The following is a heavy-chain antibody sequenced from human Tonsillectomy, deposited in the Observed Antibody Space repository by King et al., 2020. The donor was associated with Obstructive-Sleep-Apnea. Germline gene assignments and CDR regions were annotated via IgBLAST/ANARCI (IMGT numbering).Heavy chain of an antibody. CDR2: VFPRDPQA. D-gene: IGHD1/OR15-1a*01. CDR3: VALASGTYY. J-gene: IGHJ4*02. V-gene: IGHV5-51*01. Sequence: QLVQSGAEVRKPGESLKISCKDSGYRFTSHCIGWVRQMTGKVLEWMGVVFPRDPQAKYSPSFQGTVAKPDARSINTAYTAYLHWDSLKSSDTAMHYCVALASGTYYWGQGTFVTVSS. CDR1: GYRFTSHC.